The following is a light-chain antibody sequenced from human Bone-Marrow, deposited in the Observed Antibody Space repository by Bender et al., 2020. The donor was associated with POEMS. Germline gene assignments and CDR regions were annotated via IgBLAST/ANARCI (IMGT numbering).Light chain of an antibody. J-gene: IGLJ3*02. V-gene: IGLV3-25*02. CDR2: KDT. Sequence: SYELTQPPSVSVSPGQTARITCSGDALPKQYAYWYQQKPGQAPVLVIYKDTERPSGVPARFSGSKSGTSASLAISDIQSEDEGDYYCSSWDDSLSGWVFGGGTKLTVL. CDR1: ALPKQY. CDR3: SSWDDSLSGWV.